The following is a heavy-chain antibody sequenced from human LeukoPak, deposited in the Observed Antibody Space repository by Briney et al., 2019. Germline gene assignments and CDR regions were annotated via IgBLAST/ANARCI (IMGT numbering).Heavy chain of an antibody. CDR2: ISGSGGST. V-gene: IGHV3-23*01. Sequence: GGSLRLSCAASGFTFINAWMAWVRQAPGKGLEWVSAISGSGGSTYYADSVKGRFTISRDNSKNTLYLQMNSLRAEDTAVYYCAKDFRAGYYDSSGHDAFDIWGQGTMVTVSS. D-gene: IGHD3-22*01. CDR1: GFTFINAW. J-gene: IGHJ3*02. CDR3: AKDFRAGYYDSSGHDAFDI.